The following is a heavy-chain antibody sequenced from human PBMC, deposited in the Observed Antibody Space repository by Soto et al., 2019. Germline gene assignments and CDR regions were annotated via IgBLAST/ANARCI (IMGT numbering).Heavy chain of an antibody. Sequence: QVNLLQSGAEVKKPGSSVKVSGKASGGTFSSYAISWERQAPGQGLEWMGGITPIVVTANYAQKFQGGVTITADESTSTAYMELSSLRSEETAVYYCAISGVPGISAYWGQGTLVTVSS. CDR3: AISGVPGISAY. V-gene: IGHV1-69*12. D-gene: IGHD6-13*01. J-gene: IGHJ4*02. CDR1: GGTFSSYA. CDR2: ITPIVVTA.